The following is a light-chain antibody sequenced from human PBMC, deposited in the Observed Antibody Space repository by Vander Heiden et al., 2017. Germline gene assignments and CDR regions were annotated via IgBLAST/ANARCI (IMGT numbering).Light chain of an antibody. J-gene: IGKJ4*01. CDR1: QSVSST. CDR2: GAS. V-gene: IGKV3-15*01. CDR3: QQDNNWPLT. Sequence: IVMTQSPATLSVSPGERATLSCRASQSVSSTLAWYQQKPGQAPRLLIYGASTRATGIPARFSGSGSGTEFTLTISSLQSEDFAVYYCQQDNNWPLTFGGGTKVXIK.